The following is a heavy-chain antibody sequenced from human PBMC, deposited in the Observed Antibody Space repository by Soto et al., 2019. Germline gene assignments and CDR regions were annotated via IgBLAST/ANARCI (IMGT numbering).Heavy chain of an antibody. D-gene: IGHD1-26*01. CDR1: GFSLTNTRMG. J-gene: IGHJ6*02. CDR2: IFSNDEK. Sequence: QVTLKESGPVLVKPTETLTLTCTVSGFSLTNTRMGVSWIRQPQGKALEWLAHIFSNDEKSYSTSLKSRLTISKDTSKSQVVLTMTDMDPVDTATYYCAGMWDRWEHFYYYGMDVWGQGTTVTVSS. V-gene: IGHV2-26*01. CDR3: AGMWDRWEHFYYYGMDV.